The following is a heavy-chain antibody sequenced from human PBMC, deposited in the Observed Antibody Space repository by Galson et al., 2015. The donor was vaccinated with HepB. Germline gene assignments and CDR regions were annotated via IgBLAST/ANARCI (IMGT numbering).Heavy chain of an antibody. CDR1: GGSFSGYF. D-gene: IGHD6-19*01. V-gene: IGHV4-34*01. CDR3: ARHQENDAVAAHDY. J-gene: IGHJ4*02. CDR2: INHVGTT. Sequence: SETLSLTCAVYGGSFSGYFWNWLRQSPGRGLEWIGEINHVGTTKYNPSLKNRVTISLDASKNQFSLRLNSVTAADTAIYYCARHQENDAVAAHDYWGQGVLVAVSS.